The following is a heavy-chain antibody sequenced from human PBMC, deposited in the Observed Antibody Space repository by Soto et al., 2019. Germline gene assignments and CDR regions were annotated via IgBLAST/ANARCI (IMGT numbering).Heavy chain of an antibody. J-gene: IGHJ4*02. D-gene: IGHD5-18*01. CDR2: IYYSGST. Sequence: SETLSLTCTVSGGSISSGDYYWSWIRQHPGKGLEWIGYIYYSGSTFYNPSLKSRITISVDTSKNQFSLKLSSVTAADTAVYYCARKKGYSYGPHYFDDWGQGTRVTVSS. CDR3: ARKKGYSYGPHYFDD. V-gene: IGHV4-31*03. CDR1: GGSISSGDYY.